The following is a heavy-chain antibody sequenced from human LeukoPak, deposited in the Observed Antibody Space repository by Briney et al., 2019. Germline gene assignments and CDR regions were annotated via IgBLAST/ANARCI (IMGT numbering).Heavy chain of an antibody. D-gene: IGHD2-2*01. V-gene: IGHV3-74*01. J-gene: IGHJ5*02. CDR2: IINDGGYT. CDR3: ATDDKYAPSS. CDR1: GFTFSPVW. Sequence: RTGGSLRLSCAASGFTFSPVWMHWVRQAPGKGLMWVSHIINDGGYTTYADSVKGRFTISRDNAKNTVYLQMNSLRAEDTAVYYCATDDKYAPSSWGQGTLVTVSS.